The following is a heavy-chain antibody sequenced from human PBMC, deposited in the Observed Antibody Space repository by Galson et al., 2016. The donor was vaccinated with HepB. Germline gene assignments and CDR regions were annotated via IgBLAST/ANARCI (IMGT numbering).Heavy chain of an antibody. J-gene: IGHJ5*02. V-gene: IGHV4-39*01. CDR1: GGSITNRNYY. Sequence: SETLSLTCSVSGGSITNRNYYWVWIRQPPGKELEWIGSVYYSGNTYYNPFLKSRVTISVDTSKSRFSLKVNSVTAADTAIYYCARHLGAGWFDPWGQGTLVTVSS. CDR3: ARHLGAGWFDP. CDR2: VYYSGNT. D-gene: IGHD1-26*01.